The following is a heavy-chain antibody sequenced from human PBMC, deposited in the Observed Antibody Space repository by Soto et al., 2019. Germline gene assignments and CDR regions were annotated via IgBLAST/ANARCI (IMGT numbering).Heavy chain of an antibody. D-gene: IGHD2-2*01. CDR1: GFTFSSYA. CDR2: ISGSGGST. CDR3: ANDQDCSSTSCYVDY. J-gene: IGHJ4*02. Sequence: EVQLLESGGGLVQPGGSLRLSCAASGFTFSSYAMSWVRQAPGKGLEWASAISGSGGSTYYADSVKGRFTISRDNSKNTLYLQMNSLRAEDTAVYYCANDQDCSSTSCYVDYWGQGTLVTVSS. V-gene: IGHV3-23*01.